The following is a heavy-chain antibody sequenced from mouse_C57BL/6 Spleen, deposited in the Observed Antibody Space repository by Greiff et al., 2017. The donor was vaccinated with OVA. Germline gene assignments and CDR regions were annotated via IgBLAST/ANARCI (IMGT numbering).Heavy chain of an antibody. Sequence: QVQLQQSGAELVMPGASVKLSCKASGYTFTSYWMHWVKQRPGQGLEWIGEIDPSDSYTNYNQKFKGKSTLTVDKSSSTAYMQLSSLTSEDSAVYYCARKDDYFDYWGQGTTLTVSS. CDR2: IDPSDSYT. J-gene: IGHJ2*01. D-gene: IGHD2-3*01. CDR3: ARKDDYFDY. CDR1: GYTFTSYW. V-gene: IGHV1-69*01.